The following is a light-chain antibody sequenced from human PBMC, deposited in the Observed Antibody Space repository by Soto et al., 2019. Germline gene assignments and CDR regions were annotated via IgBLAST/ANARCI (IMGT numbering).Light chain of an antibody. J-gene: IGKJ5*01. CDR1: QSVSSSY. CDR3: KKHGDSQIT. CDR2: DAY. Sequence: ERVLPPSQATLSFPPGEISPLSCGASQSVSSSYLAWYQQKPGLAPRLLIYDAYSRATGIKDRFSGSGSGTDFSLTISRMEPEDFAVYYCKKHGDSQITGGNGKQLELK. V-gene: IGKV3D-20*01.